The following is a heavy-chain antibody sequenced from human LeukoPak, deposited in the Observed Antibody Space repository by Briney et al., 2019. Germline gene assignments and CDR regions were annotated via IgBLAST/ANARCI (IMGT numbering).Heavy chain of an antibody. J-gene: IGHJ6*03. D-gene: IGHD1-26*01. CDR1: GFTFSSYA. CDR2: ISYDGSNK. CDR3: AKGRGWEASYYYYYMDV. Sequence: PGGSLRLSCAASGFTFSSYAMHWVRQAPGKGLVGVAVISYDGSNKYYADSVKGRFTISRDNSKNTLYLQMNSLRAEDTAVYYCAKGRGWEASYYYYYMDVWGKGTTVTISS. V-gene: IGHV3-30*04.